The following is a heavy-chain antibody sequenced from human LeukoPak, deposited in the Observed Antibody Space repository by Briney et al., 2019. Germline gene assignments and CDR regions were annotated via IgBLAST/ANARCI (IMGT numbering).Heavy chain of an antibody. V-gene: IGHV3-7*01. CDR3: ARRGGSSSRRSPIDY. D-gene: IGHD6-6*01. J-gene: IGHJ4*02. Sequence: GGSLRLSCAASGFTFSSYTMNWVRRAPGKGLEWVANIKQDGSEKYYVDSVRGRFTISRDNAKNSLFLQMNSLRVEDTAVYYCARRGGSSSRRSPIDYWGQGTLVTVSS. CDR1: GFTFSSYT. CDR2: IKQDGSEK.